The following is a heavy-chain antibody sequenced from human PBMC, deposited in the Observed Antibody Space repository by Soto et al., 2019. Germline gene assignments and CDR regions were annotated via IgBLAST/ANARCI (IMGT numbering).Heavy chain of an antibody. CDR2: ISYDGSNK. V-gene: IGHV3-30*18. Sequence: PGGSLRLSCAASGFTFSSYGMHWVRQAPGKGLEWVAVISYDGSNKYYADSVKGRFTISRGNSKNTLYLQMNSLRAEDTAVYYCAKDGDSSSWYLDYYYYGMDVWGQGTTVTVSS. CDR1: GFTFSSYG. CDR3: AKDGDSSSWYLDYYYYGMDV. J-gene: IGHJ6*02. D-gene: IGHD6-13*01.